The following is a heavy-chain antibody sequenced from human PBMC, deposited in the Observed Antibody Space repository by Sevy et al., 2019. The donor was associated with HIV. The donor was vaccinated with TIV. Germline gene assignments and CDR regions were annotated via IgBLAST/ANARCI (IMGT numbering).Heavy chain of an antibody. V-gene: IGHV4-4*07. CDR1: GGSISSYY. CDR2: IYTRGST. D-gene: IGHD3-16*01. CDR3: AREGGSYYYYGMDV. J-gene: IGHJ6*02. Sequence: SETLSLTCTVSGGSISSYYWSWIRQPAGKGLEWIGRIYTRGSTNYNPSLKSRVTMSLDTSKNQFSLKLSSVTAADTAVYYCAREGGSYYYYGMDVWGQGTTVTVSS.